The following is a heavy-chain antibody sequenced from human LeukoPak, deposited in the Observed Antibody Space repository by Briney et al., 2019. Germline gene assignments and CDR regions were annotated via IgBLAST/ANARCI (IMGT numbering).Heavy chain of an antibody. CDR1: GGSVNNYY. V-gene: IGHV4-59*02. J-gene: IGHJ6*02. CDR2: IYYSGKA. D-gene: IGHD3-16*01. CDR3: ARFGVDYDMGV. Sequence: SETLSLTCSASGGSVNNYYWTWIRQPPGKGLEWIGQIYYSGKADYNPSLKSRITISVDTSKNQISLRVNSVTAADTAVYYCARFGVDYDMGVWGQGTTVIVFS.